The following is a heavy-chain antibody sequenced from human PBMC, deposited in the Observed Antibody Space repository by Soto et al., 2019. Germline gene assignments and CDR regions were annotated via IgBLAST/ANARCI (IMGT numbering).Heavy chain of an antibody. CDR1: GGTFSSYA. V-gene: IGHV1-69*12. Sequence: QVQLVQSGAEVKKPGSSVKVSCKASGGTFSSYAISWLRQAPGQGLEWMGGIIPIFGTANYAQKFQGRVTITADESTSTAYMELSSLRSEDTAVYYCARPRIAAAGTGYYYGMDVWGQGTTVTVSS. CDR3: ARPRIAAAGTGYYYGMDV. CDR2: IIPIFGTA. D-gene: IGHD6-13*01. J-gene: IGHJ6*02.